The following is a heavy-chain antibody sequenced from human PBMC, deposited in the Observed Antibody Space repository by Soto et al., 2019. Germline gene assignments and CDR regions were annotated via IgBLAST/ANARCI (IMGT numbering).Heavy chain of an antibody. J-gene: IGHJ3*02. CDR3: ARDRSRWLARGDAFDI. V-gene: IGHV1-2*04. CDR1: GYTFTGYY. CDR2: INPNSGGT. Sequence: ASVKVSCKASGYTFTGYYRHWVRLAPGQGLEWMGWINPNSGGTNYAQKFQGWVTMTRDTSASTAYMELSSLRSDDTAVYYCARDRSRWLARGDAFDIWGQGTMVTVSS. D-gene: IGHD4-17*01.